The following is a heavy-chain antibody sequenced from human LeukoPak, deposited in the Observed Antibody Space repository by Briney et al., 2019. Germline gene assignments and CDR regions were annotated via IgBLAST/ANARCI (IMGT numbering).Heavy chain of an antibody. CDR2: IYPGDSDT. Sequence: GESLKISCKGSGYSFTSYWIGWVRQMPGKGLEWMGIIYPGDSDTRYSPSFQGQVTISADKSISTAYLQWSSLKASDTAMYYCARRGRGDGYPDDYYYYYYMDVWGKGTTVTVSS. V-gene: IGHV5-51*01. J-gene: IGHJ6*03. CDR3: ARRGRGDGYPDDYYYYYYMDV. D-gene: IGHD5-24*01. CDR1: GYSFTSYW.